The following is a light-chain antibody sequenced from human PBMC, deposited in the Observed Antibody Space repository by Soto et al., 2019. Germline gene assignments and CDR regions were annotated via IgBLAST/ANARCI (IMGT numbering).Light chain of an antibody. CDR1: SSNIGAGYD. CDR2: NNN. CDR3: QSFDSSLSGSV. V-gene: IGLV1-40*01. Sequence: QSVLTQPPSVSGAPGQRVTISCTGSSSNIGAGYDVHWYQQLPGTAPKLLIYNNNNRPSGVPERLSGSKSGTSASLAITGLQAEDEADYYCQSFDSSLSGSVFGGGTQLTVL. J-gene: IGLJ3*02.